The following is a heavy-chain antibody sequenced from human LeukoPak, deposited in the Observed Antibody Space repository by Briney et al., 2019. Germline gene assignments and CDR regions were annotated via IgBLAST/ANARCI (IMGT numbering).Heavy chain of an antibody. CDR3: ARGIVEREFRCDY. CDR2: IIPIFGTA. V-gene: IGHV1-69*05. J-gene: IGHJ4*02. Sequence: SVKVSCKASGGTFSSYAISWVRQAPGQGLEWVGGIIPIFGTANYAQKFQGRVTITTDESTSTDYMELSSLRSEDTAVYYCARGIVEREFRCDYWGQGTLVTVSS. D-gene: IGHD1-26*01. CDR1: GGTFSSYA.